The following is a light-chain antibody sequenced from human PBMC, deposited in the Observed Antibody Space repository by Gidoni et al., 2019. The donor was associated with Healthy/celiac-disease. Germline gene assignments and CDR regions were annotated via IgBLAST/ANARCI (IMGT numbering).Light chain of an antibody. J-gene: IGKJ4*01. CDR1: QGISNY. CDR2: ASS. V-gene: IGKV1-27*01. CDR3: QKYNSAPQLT. Sequence: DIQMTQSPSSLSASVVDSVTITCRAIQGISNYLAWYQQKPGKVPKLLIYASSTLQSGVPSRFSGSGSGTDVTLTISSLQPEDVATYYCQKYNSAPQLTFGGGTKVEIK.